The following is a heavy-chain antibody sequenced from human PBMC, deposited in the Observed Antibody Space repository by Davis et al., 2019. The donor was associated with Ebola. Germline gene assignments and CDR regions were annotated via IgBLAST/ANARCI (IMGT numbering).Heavy chain of an antibody. CDR2: VNVDGGTT. Sequence: HTGGSLRPSCTASGFTFSRSWMHWVRQAPEKGLVWVSRVNVDGGTTTYADSVKGRFTISRDNAKNTLYLQMNSLQDEDTAVYYCARGFEPYAIDVWGQGTTVTVSS. J-gene: IGHJ6*02. CDR1: GFTFSRSW. CDR3: ARGFEPYAIDV. D-gene: IGHD3-16*01. V-gene: IGHV3-74*03.